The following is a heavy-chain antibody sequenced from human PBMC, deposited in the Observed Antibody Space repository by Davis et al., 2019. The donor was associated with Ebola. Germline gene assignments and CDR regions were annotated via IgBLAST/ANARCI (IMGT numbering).Heavy chain of an antibody. CDR2: INHSGST. V-gene: IGHV4-34*01. CDR1: GGSFSGYY. Sequence: SETLSLTCAVYGGSFSGYYWSWIRQPPGKGLEWVGDINHSGSTNYNPSLKSRAIISVDKFKNQFSLKLSSVTAADTAVYYCARDRHYYGMDVWGKGTTVTVSS. J-gene: IGHJ6*04. CDR3: ARDRHYYGMDV.